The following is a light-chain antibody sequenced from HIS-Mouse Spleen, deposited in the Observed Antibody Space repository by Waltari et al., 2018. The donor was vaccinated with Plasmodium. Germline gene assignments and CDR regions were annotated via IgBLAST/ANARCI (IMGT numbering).Light chain of an antibody. CDR2: GAS. V-gene: IGKV3-15*01. CDR1: QSVSSN. Sequence: EIVMTQSPATLSVSPGERATLSCRANQSVSSNLAWYQQKPGQAPRLRIYGASTRATGIPARFSGSGSGTEFTLTISSLQSEDFAVYYCQQYNNWPFTFGPGTKVDIK. CDR3: QQYNNWPFT. J-gene: IGKJ3*01.